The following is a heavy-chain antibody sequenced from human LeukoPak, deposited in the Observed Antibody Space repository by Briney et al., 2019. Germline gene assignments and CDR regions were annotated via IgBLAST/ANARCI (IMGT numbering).Heavy chain of an antibody. CDR2: ISGNNGNI. V-gene: IGHV1-18*01. D-gene: IGHD6-19*01. CDR3: ARDSSSGLNAFDI. Sequence: GASVRVSCKASGYTFIGYGISWVRQAPGQGLEWMGWISGNNGNIKYAQKVQGRVTMTTDTSTSTAYMELRSLRSDDTAVYYCARDSSSGLNAFDIWGQGTMVTVSS. J-gene: IGHJ3*02. CDR1: GYTFIGYG.